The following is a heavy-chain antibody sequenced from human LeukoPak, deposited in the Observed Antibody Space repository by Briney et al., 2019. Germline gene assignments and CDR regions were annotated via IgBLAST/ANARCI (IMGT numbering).Heavy chain of an antibody. CDR2: INHSGST. Sequence: SETLSLTCAVYGGSFSGYYWSWIRQPPGKGLEWIGEINHSGSTNYNPSLKSRVTISVDTSKNQFSLKLSSVTAADTAVYYCARARSGYSGYDSDPNYYYYYYMDVWGKGTTVTISS. D-gene: IGHD5-12*01. V-gene: IGHV4-34*01. J-gene: IGHJ6*03. CDR3: ARARSGYSGYDSDPNYYYYYYMDV. CDR1: GGSFSGYY.